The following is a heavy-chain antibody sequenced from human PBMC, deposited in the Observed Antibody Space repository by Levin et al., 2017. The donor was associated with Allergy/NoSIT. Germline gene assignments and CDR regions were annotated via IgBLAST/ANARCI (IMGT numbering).Heavy chain of an antibody. J-gene: IGHJ5*02. V-gene: IGHV4-34*01. CDR3: ARGRMIGYCSGGSCYSDNWFDP. CDR2: INHSGST. D-gene: IGHD2-15*01. CDR1: GGSFSGYY. Sequence: PSETLSLTCAVYGGSFSGYYWSWIRQPPGKGLEWIGEINHSGSTNYNPSLKSRVTISVDTSKNQFSLKLSSVTAADTAVYYCARGRMIGYCSGGSCYSDNWFDPWGQGTLVTVSS.